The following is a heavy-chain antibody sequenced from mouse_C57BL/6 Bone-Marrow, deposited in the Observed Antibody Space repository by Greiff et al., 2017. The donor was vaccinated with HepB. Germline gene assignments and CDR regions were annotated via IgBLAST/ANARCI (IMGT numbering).Heavy chain of an antibody. V-gene: IGHV1-69*01. J-gene: IGHJ3*01. CDR3: ARRNKSYDGYFWFAY. D-gene: IGHD2-3*01. Sequence: QVQLQQPGAELVMPGASVKLSCKASGYTFTSYWMHWVKQRPGQGLEWIGEIDPSDSYTNYNQKFKGKSTLTVDKSSSTAYMQLSSRTSEDSAVYYCARRNKSYDGYFWFAYWGQGTLVTVSA. CDR1: GYTFTSYW. CDR2: IDPSDSYT.